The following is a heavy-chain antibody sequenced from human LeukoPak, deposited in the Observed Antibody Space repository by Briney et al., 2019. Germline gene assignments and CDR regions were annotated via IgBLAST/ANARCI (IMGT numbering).Heavy chain of an antibody. D-gene: IGHD6-19*01. CDR2: ISYDGSNK. Sequence: GWSLRLSCAASGFTFSSYAMHWVRQAPGKGLGWVAVISYDGSNKYYADSVKGRFTISRDNSKNTLYLQMNSLRAEDTAVYYCARDVKQWLVLWSLDYWGQGTLVTVSS. J-gene: IGHJ4*02. CDR3: ARDVKQWLVLWSLDY. V-gene: IGHV3-30*04. CDR1: GFTFSSYA.